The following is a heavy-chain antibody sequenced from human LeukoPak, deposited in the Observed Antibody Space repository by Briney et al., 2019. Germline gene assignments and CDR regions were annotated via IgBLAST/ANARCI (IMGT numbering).Heavy chain of an antibody. Sequence: PGGSLRLSCAASGFTFSSYAMTWVRQAPGKGLEWVSAISGSGGSTYYADSVKGRFTISRDNSENTLFLQMNSLRAEDTAVYYCARGYTGSYSFWLAFDIWGQGTMVTVSS. CDR2: ISGSGGST. D-gene: IGHD1-26*01. CDR3: ARGYTGSYSFWLAFDI. V-gene: IGHV3-23*01. CDR1: GFTFSSYA. J-gene: IGHJ3*02.